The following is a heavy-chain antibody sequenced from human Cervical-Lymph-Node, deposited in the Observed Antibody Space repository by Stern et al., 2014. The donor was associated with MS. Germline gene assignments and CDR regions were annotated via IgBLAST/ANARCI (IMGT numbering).Heavy chain of an antibody. J-gene: IGHJ4*02. CDR2: IYPGDPDT. CDR1: GYSFTRYW. CDR3: ARGGVSVDTGLVAFDY. D-gene: IGHD5-18*01. V-gene: IGHV5-51*01. Sequence: VQLVQSGAEVKKPGESLKISCKDSGYSFTRYWIGWVRQMPGKGLEWMGIIYPGDPDTRYRASFQGQVTISADKSINPAYLQWSSLRASDSAIYYCARGGVSVDTGLVAFDYWGQGTLVTVSS.